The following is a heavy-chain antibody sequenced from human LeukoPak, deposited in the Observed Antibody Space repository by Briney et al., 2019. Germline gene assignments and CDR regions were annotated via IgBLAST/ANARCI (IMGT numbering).Heavy chain of an antibody. D-gene: IGHD6-13*01. Sequence: SETLSLTCTVSGDSVSSSSYYWGWIRQPPGKGLEWIGSIYYSGTTSYNPSLKNRVTISVDTSKNQFSLMLTSVTASDTAVYFCGGAATGTVGWFDPWGQGTLVTVSS. CDR2: IYYSGTT. CDR3: GGAATGTVGWFDP. CDR1: GDSVSSSSYY. V-gene: IGHV4-39*01. J-gene: IGHJ5*02.